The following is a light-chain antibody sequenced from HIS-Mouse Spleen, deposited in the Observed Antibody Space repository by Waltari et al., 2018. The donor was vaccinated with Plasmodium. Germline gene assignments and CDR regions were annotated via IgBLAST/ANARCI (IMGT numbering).Light chain of an antibody. J-gene: IGKJ3*01. CDR1: QSVLYSSNNKNY. V-gene: IGKV4-1*01. CDR3: QQYNNWSFT. CDR2: WAS. Sequence: DIVMTQSPDSLAVSLGERATINCKSSQSVLYSSNNKNYLAWYQQKPGQPPKLLIYWASTRESGVPERFSGSGSGTDFTLTISSLQSEDFAVYYCQQYNNWSFTFGPGTKVDIK.